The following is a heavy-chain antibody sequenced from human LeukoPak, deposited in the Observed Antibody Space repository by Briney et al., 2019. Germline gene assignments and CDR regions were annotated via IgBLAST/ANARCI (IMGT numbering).Heavy chain of an antibody. CDR2: IRYDGSNK. D-gene: IGHD6-6*01. Sequence: GGSLRLSCAASGFTFSSYGMHWVRQAPGKGLEWVAFIRYDGSNKYYADSVKGRFTISRVNSKNTLYLQMNSLRAEDTAVYYCAKDLSPLTSIAARRGVYWGQGTLVTVSS. CDR1: GFTFSSYG. J-gene: IGHJ4*02. CDR3: AKDLSPLTSIAARRGVY. V-gene: IGHV3-30*02.